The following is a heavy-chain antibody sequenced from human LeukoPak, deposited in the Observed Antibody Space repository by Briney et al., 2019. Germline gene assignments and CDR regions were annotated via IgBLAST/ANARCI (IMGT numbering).Heavy chain of an antibody. J-gene: IGHJ4*02. CDR3: ARVSSSMGGAADY. V-gene: IGHV3-7*01. CDR2: IKQGGSDK. CDR1: GFTFSSYE. D-gene: IGHD6-6*01. Sequence: GGSLRLSCAASGFTFSSYEMNWVRQAPGKGLEWVANIKQGGSDKYYVDSVKGRFTISRDNAKNSLFLQMNSLRADDTAVYYCARVSSSMGGAADYWGQGTLVTVSS.